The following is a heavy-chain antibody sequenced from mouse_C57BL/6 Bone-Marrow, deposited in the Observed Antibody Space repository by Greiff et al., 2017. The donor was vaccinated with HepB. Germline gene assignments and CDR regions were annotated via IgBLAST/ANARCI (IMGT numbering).Heavy chain of an antibody. D-gene: IGHD1-1*01. CDR2: IRNKANGYTT. CDR3: ARSQSLYYYGSSYFDY. J-gene: IGHJ2*01. V-gene: IGHV7-3*01. Sequence: EVQLVESGGGLVQPGGSLSLSCAASGFTFTDYYMSWVRQPPGKALEWLGFIRNKANGYTTEYSASVKGRFTISRDNSQSILYLQMNALRAEYSATYYCARSQSLYYYGSSYFDYWGQGTTLTVSS. CDR1: GFTFTDYY.